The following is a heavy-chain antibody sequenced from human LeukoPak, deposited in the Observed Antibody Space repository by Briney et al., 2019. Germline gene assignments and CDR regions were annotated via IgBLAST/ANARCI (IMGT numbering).Heavy chain of an antibody. J-gene: IGHJ4*02. Sequence: ASVKVSCKASGYTFTSYGISWVRQAPGQGLEWMGGISAYNGNTNYAQKLQGRVTMTTDTSTSTAYMELRSLRSDDTAVYYCARDLGRIGLGPNYFDYWGQGTLVTVSS. CDR2: ISAYNGNT. D-gene: IGHD3-16*01. CDR3: ARDLGRIGLGPNYFDY. V-gene: IGHV1-18*01. CDR1: GYTFTSYG.